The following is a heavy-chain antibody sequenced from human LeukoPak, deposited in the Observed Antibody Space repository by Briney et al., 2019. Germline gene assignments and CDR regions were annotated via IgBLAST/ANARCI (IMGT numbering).Heavy chain of an antibody. CDR3: ARGNYGSGSYTEYYFDY. Sequence: ASVTVSCKASGYTFTSYGISWVRQAPGQGLEWMGWISAYNGNTNYAQKLQGRVTMTTDTSTSTAYMELRSLRSDDTAVYYCARGNYGSGSYTEYYFDYWGQGTLVTVSS. V-gene: IGHV1-18*01. CDR1: GYTFTSYG. J-gene: IGHJ4*02. CDR2: ISAYNGNT. D-gene: IGHD3-10*01.